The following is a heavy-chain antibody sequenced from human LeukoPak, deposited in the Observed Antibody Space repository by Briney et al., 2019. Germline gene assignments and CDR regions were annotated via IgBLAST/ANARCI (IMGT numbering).Heavy chain of an antibody. Sequence: GGSLRLSCAASGFTFSNYWMHWVRQAPGKGLVWVSQINNDGSTTRYADSVKGRFTISRDIAKNTLYLQMNSLRAEDTGVYYCAKDHYWSIDYWGRGTLVTVSS. CDR2: INNDGSTT. J-gene: IGHJ4*02. CDR1: GFTFSNYW. V-gene: IGHV3-74*01. D-gene: IGHD3-3*01. CDR3: AKDHYWSIDY.